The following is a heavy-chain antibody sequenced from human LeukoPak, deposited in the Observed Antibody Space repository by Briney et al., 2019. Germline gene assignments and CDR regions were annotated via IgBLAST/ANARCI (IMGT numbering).Heavy chain of an antibody. J-gene: IGHJ6*04. D-gene: IGHD2-2*01. CDR2: IKGDGSVQ. V-gene: IGHV3-7*01. Sequence: GGCLRLSCTASGFPVSVYWISWVRQAPGKGLEWVANIKGDGSVQDYADSVKGRFTISRDNAKNLVYPQMNSLRVDDTAIYYCVGQLLRAVWGKGTTVTVSS. CDR3: VGQLLRAV. CDR1: GFPVSVYW.